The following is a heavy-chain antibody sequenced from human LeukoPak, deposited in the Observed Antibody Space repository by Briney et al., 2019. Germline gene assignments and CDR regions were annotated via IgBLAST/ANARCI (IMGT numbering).Heavy chain of an antibody. Sequence: SETLSLTCAVYGGSFSGYYWSWIRQPPGKGLEWIGEINHSGSTNYNPSLKSRVTISVDTSKNQFSLKLSSVTAADTAVYYCARGHNSSRHAGAWFDPWGQGTLVTVSS. CDR3: ARGHNSSRHAGAWFDP. CDR1: GGSFSGYY. CDR2: INHSGST. D-gene: IGHD6-13*01. V-gene: IGHV4-34*01. J-gene: IGHJ5*02.